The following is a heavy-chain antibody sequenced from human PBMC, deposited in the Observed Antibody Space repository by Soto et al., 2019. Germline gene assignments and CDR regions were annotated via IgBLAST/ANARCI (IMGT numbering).Heavy chain of an antibody. V-gene: IGHV4-61*01. Sequence: QVQLQESGPGLVKPSETLSLTCTVSGGSVSGGSYYWSWIRQPPGKGLEWIGYIYYSGSTNYNPSLKSRVTISVDTSKNQFSLKLSSVTAADTAVYYCARDGACGGDCYSRQDAFDIWGQGTMVTVSS. CDR3: ARDGACGGDCYSRQDAFDI. J-gene: IGHJ3*02. CDR2: IYYSGST. CDR1: GGSVSGGSYY. D-gene: IGHD2-21*02.